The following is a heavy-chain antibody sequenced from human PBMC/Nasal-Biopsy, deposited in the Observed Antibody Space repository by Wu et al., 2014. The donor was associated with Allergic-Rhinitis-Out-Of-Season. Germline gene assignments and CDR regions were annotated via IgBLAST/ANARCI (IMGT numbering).Heavy chain of an antibody. CDR1: GFTFSSYS. D-gene: IGHD4/OR15-4a*01. CDR2: ISSSSSYI. Sequence: LRLSCAASGFTFSSYSMNWVRQAPGKGLEWVSSISSSSSYIYYADSVKGRFTISRDNAKNSLYLQMNSLRAEDTAVYYCARVSGDYGGAYDIWGQGTMVTVSS. J-gene: IGHJ3*02. V-gene: IGHV3-21*01. CDR3: ARVSGDYGGAYDI.